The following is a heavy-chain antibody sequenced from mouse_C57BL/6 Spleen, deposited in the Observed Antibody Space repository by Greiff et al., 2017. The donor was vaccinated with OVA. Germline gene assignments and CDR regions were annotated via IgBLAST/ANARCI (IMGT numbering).Heavy chain of an antibody. CDR2: IYPSDSET. CDR1: GYTFTSYW. J-gene: IGHJ1*03. Sequence: VKLQQPGAELVRPGSSVKLSCKASGYTFTSYWMDWVKQRPGQGLEWIGNIYPSDSETHYNQKFKDKATLTVDKSSSTAYMQLSSLTSEDSAVYYCASPNYYGSSYGYFDVWGTGTTVTVSS. V-gene: IGHV1-61*01. D-gene: IGHD1-1*01. CDR3: ASPNYYGSSYGYFDV.